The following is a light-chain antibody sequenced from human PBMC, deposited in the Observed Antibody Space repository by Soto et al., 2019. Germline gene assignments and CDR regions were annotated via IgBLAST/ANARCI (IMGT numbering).Light chain of an antibody. V-gene: IGKV3-11*01. CDR1: QSVSSY. CDR3: QQRSNWPPGFT. CDR2: DAS. Sequence: EIVLTQSPATLSLSPGERATLSCRASQSVSSYLAWYQQKPGQAPRLLIYDASNRATGIPARFSGSGSVTDFTLTISSLEPEDFAVYYCQQRSNWPPGFTFGGGTKVEIK. J-gene: IGKJ4*01.